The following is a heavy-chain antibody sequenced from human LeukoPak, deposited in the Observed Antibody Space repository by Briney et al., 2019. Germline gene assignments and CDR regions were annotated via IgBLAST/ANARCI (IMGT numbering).Heavy chain of an antibody. CDR2: IYRSGST. Sequence: SETLSLTCTVSGGSISSGGYYWSWIRQPPGKGLEWIGYIYRSGSTYYNPSLKSRVTTSVDRSKNQFSLKLSSVTAADTAVYYCARDREGGGYSYKDAFDIWGQGTMVTVSS. CDR3: ARDREGGGYSYKDAFDI. CDR1: GGSISSGGYY. V-gene: IGHV4-30-2*01. J-gene: IGHJ3*02. D-gene: IGHD5-18*01.